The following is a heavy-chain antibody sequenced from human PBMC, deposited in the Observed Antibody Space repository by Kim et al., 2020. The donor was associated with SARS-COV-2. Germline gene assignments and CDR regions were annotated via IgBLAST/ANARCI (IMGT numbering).Heavy chain of an antibody. J-gene: IGHJ3*02. V-gene: IGHV5-51*01. CDR1: GYSFTSYW. D-gene: IGHD3-16*02. Sequence: GESLKISCKGSGYSFTSYWIGWVRQMPGKGLEWMGIIYPGDSDTRYSPSFQGQVTISADKSISTAYLQWSSLKASDTAMYYCARCDYVWGSYRYAAFDIWGQGTMVTVSS. CDR2: IYPGDSDT. CDR3: ARCDYVWGSYRYAAFDI.